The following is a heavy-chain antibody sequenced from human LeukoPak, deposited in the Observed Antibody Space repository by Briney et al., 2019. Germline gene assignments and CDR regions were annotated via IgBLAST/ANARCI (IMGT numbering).Heavy chain of an antibody. CDR1: GFTFINYA. V-gene: IGHV3-23*01. CDR3: ASRNYYLDH. J-gene: IGHJ4*02. CDR2: ITDSGKP. D-gene: IGHD3-10*01. Sequence: GGSLRLSCAASGFTFINYAMSWVRQAPGKGLEWVSGITDSGKPCYADSVKGRFTISRDNSKSTLYLQINSLRAEDTAVYYCASRNYYLDHWGQGALVTVSS.